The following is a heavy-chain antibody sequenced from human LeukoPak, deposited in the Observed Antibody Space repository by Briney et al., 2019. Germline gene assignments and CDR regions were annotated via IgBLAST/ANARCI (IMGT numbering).Heavy chain of an antibody. CDR2: IYHSGST. V-gene: IGHV4-38-2*02. CDR1: GYSISSGYY. Sequence: SETLSLTCTVSGYSISSGYYWGWIRQPPGKGLEWIGSIYHSGSTYYNPSLKSRVTISVDTSKNQFSLKLSSVTAADTAVYYCARLGIAAAGTSTYFGYWGQGTLVTVSS. D-gene: IGHD6-13*01. CDR3: ARLGIAAAGTSTYFGY. J-gene: IGHJ4*02.